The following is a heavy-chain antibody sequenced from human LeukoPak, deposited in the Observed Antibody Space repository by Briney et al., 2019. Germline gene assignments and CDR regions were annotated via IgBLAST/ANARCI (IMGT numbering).Heavy chain of an antibody. CDR1: GGSISSYY. Sequence: SETLSLTCTVSGGSISSYYWSWIRQPPGKGLEWIGYIYYSGSTNYNPSLKSRVTISVDTSKNQFSLKLSSVTAADTAVYYCARHYDFWSGYHNWFDPWGQGTLVTVSS. D-gene: IGHD3-3*01. V-gene: IGHV4-59*08. CDR2: IYYSGST. CDR3: ARHYDFWSGYHNWFDP. J-gene: IGHJ5*02.